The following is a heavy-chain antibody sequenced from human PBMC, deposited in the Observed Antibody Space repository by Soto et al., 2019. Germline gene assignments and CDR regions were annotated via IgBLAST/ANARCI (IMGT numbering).Heavy chain of an antibody. V-gene: IGHV4-59*11. J-gene: IGHJ4*02. D-gene: IGHD7-27*01. Sequence: QVQLQESGPGLVKPSETLSLTCTVSGGSISNHYWSWIRQPPGNGLEWIGYIYYNGNTNYNPSPKRRVTMSVDTSKNQIALKLSSVTAADTAVYYCTRANWYSEYWGQGTLVTVSS. CDR2: IYYNGNT. CDR3: TRANWYSEY. CDR1: GGSISNHY.